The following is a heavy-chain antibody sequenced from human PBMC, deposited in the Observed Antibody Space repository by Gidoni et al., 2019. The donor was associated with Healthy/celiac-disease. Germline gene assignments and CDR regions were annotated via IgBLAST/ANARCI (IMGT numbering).Heavy chain of an antibody. D-gene: IGHD3-10*01. Sequence: EVHLVESGGGLVQPGGSLRLSCAASGFTFSRYWMSWVRQAPGKGLEWVANIKRDGSEKYYVDSVKGRFTISRDNAKNSLYLQMNSLRAEDTAVYYCARDPELLWFGEFLGYWGQGTLVTVSS. CDR2: IKRDGSEK. CDR3: ARDPELLWFGEFLGY. CDR1: GFTFSRYW. J-gene: IGHJ4*02. V-gene: IGHV3-7*01.